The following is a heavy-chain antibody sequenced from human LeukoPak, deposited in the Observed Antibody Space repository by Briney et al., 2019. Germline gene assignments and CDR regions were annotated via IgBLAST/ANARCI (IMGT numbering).Heavy chain of an antibody. V-gene: IGHV4-59*01. CDR3: ASTVAGPNYFDH. Sequence: PSETLSLTCTVSGGSISGYYWSWIRQPPGKGLEWIGYIYYSGSTNYNPSLKSRVTISVDTSKNQFSLKLSSVTAADTAVYYCASTVAGPNYFDHWGQGTLVTVSS. CDR2: IYYSGST. J-gene: IGHJ4*02. D-gene: IGHD6-19*01. CDR1: GGSISGYY.